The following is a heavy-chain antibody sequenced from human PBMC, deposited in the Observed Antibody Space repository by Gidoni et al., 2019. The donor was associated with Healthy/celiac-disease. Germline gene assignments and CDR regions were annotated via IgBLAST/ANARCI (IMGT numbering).Heavy chain of an antibody. Sequence: QVTLRESGPALVKPTQTLTLTCTFSGFSLSTSGMCVSWIRQPPGKALEWLALIDWDDDKYYSTSLKTRLTISKDTSKNQVVLTMTNMDPVDTATYYCARIQESITMVRGVNVYYYYGMDVWGQGTTVTVSS. CDR1: GFSLSTSGMC. J-gene: IGHJ6*02. V-gene: IGHV2-70*01. D-gene: IGHD3-10*01. CDR2: IDWDDDK. CDR3: ARIQESITMVRGVNVYYYYGMDV.